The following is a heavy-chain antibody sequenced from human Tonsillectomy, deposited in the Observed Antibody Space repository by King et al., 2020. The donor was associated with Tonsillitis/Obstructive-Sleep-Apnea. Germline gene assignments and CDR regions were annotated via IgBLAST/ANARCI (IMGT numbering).Heavy chain of an antibody. Sequence: VQLVESGAEVKKPGESLKISCKGSGYSFTSYWIGWVRQMPGKGLEWMGIIYPGDSDTRYSPSFQGQVTISADKSISTAYLQWSSLKASDTAMYYCARSMDFWSGSKYNWFDPWGQGTLVTVSS. J-gene: IGHJ5*02. D-gene: IGHD3-3*01. V-gene: IGHV5-51*01. CDR3: ARSMDFWSGSKYNWFDP. CDR2: IYPGDSDT. CDR1: GYSFTSYW.